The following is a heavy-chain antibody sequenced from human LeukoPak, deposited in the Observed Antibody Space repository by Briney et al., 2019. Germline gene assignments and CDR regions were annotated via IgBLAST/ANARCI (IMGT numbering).Heavy chain of an antibody. CDR3: ARDRIVIVGASNC. V-gene: IGHV1-2*02. CDR1: GYTFTDYY. CDR2: ISPNSGDT. Sequence: GASVKVSCKASGYTFTDYYMHWVRQAPGQGLEWMGWISPNSGDTNYAQKFQGRVTMTKDTTVSTAYMELSSLRSDDTAVYYCARDRIVIVGASNCWGQGTLVTVSS. D-gene: IGHD1-26*01. J-gene: IGHJ4*02.